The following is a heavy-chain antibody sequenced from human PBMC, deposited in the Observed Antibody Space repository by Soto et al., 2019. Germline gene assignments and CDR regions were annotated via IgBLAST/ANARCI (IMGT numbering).Heavy chain of an antibody. Sequence: GGSLRLSCAASGFTFSSYAMGWVRQAPGKGLEWVSFVAGNGVSTFYADSVKGRFTVSRDNSKNTLFLQMNSLRAEDTAVYYCAKRSSYCFDSWGQGTQVTVSS. CDR1: GFTFSSYA. V-gene: IGHV3-23*01. J-gene: IGHJ4*02. CDR3: AKRSSYCFDS. CDR2: VAGNGVST.